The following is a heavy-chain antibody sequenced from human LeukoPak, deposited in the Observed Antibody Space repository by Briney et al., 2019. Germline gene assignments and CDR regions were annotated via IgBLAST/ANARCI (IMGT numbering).Heavy chain of an antibody. Sequence: GASVRVSCKASGYTCSDFYIHWVRQAPGQGPEYVGWITPKSGDTYSAQRFQGRVTMTRDASISTAYMELSSLRSDDTAVYFCARVRLADERAWAYWGQGTLVTVSS. V-gene: IGHV1-2*02. CDR1: GYTCSDFY. CDR2: ITPKSGDT. CDR3: ARVRLADERAWAY. J-gene: IGHJ4*02. D-gene: IGHD3-3*02.